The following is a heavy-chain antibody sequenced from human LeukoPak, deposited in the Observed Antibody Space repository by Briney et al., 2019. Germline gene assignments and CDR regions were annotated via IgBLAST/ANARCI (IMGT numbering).Heavy chain of an antibody. D-gene: IGHD3-10*01. Sequence: GESLKISCKGSGYSFTSYWIGWVRQMPGKGLEWMGIIYPGDSDTRYSPSFQGQVTISADKFISTAYLQWSSLKASDTAMYYCVRRSIREFRGYFDYWGQGTLVTVSS. CDR2: IYPGDSDT. CDR3: VRRSIREFRGYFDY. V-gene: IGHV5-51*01. CDR1: GYSFTSYW. J-gene: IGHJ4*02.